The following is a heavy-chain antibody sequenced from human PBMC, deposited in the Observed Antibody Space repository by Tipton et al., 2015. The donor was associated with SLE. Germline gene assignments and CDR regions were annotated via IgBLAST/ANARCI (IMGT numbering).Heavy chain of an antibody. CDR1: GGSISSYY. V-gene: IGHV4-59*01. CDR3: ARDLLSWDAFDI. D-gene: IGHD2/OR15-2a*01. Sequence: TLSLTCAVSGGSISSYYWSWIRQPPGKGLEWIGYIYYSGSTNYNPSLKSRVTISVDTSKNQFSLKLSSVTAADTAVYYCARDLLSWDAFDIWGQGTMVTVSS. CDR2: IYYSGST. J-gene: IGHJ3*02.